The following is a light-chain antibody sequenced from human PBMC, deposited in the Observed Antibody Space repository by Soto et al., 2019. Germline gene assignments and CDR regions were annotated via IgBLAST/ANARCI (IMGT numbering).Light chain of an antibody. J-gene: IGLJ2*01. CDR1: SSDVGSYHL. CDR2: EGS. V-gene: IGLV2-23*03. Sequence: QSALTQPASVSGSPGQSITISCTGTSSDVGSYHLVSWYQHHPGKAPKLIIYEGSKRPSGISSRFSGSKYGNTASLTISGLQAEDEADYHCCSYAGFSTFVVFGGGTKLTVL. CDR3: CSYAGFSTFVV.